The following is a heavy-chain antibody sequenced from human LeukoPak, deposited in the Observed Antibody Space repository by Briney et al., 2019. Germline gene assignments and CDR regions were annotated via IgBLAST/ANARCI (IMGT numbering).Heavy chain of an antibody. J-gene: IGHJ4*02. D-gene: IGHD2/OR15-2a*01. CDR3: ARDFYDGFALDY. V-gene: IGHV3-30*04. CDR1: GFTFSSYA. CDR2: ISYDGSNK. Sequence: GGSLRLSCAASGFTFSSYAMHWVRQAPGKGLEWVAVISYDGSNKYYADSVKGRFTISRDNSKNTLYLQMDNLRAEDTGVYYCARDFYDGFALDYWGQGTLVTVSS.